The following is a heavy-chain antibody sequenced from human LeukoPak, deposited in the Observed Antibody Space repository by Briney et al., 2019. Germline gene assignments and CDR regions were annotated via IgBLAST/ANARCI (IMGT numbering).Heavy chain of an antibody. CDR2: IKQDGSEE. V-gene: IGHV3-7*01. CDR1: GFTFSTYW. Sequence: GGSLRLSCAASGFTFSTYWMTWVRQAPGKGLEWVANIKQDGSEEHYVGSVKGRFNISRNNTKNSLYLQMNSLRVEDTAMYYCVRTGDETSGSYYRWSDYWGQGILVTVSS. J-gene: IGHJ4*02. D-gene: IGHD3-10*01. CDR3: VRTGDETSGSYYRWSDY.